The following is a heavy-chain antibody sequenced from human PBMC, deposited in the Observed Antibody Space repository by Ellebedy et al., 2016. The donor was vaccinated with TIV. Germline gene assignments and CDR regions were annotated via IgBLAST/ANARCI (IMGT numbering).Heavy chain of an antibody. Sequence: SETLSLTXTVSGGALNNGGYYWGWIRQFPGKGLEWIGYIFYDGSTYYNPSVKSRTSIAVDMTKNLFYLKLSSVTAADSAVYFCARASHRITTFGVVIPFDSWGQGALVTVPS. D-gene: IGHD3-3*01. V-gene: IGHV4-31*03. CDR3: ARASHRITTFGVVIPFDS. J-gene: IGHJ4*02. CDR2: IFYDGST. CDR1: GGALNNGGYY.